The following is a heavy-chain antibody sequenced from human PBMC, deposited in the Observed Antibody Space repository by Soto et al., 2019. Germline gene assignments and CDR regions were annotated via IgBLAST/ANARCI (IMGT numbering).Heavy chain of an antibody. V-gene: IGHV1-69*13. D-gene: IGHD5-18*01. CDR3: ARDVDTPMENYNYYGMDV. CDR1: GGTFSRYA. CDR2: IIPIFGTT. J-gene: IGHJ6*02. Sequence: SVKVSCKASGGTFSRYALSWVRQAPGQGLEWMGAIIPIFGTTNYAQKFQGRVTITADESTSTAYMELSSLRSEDTAVYYCARDVDTPMENYNYYGMDVWGQGTTVTVSS.